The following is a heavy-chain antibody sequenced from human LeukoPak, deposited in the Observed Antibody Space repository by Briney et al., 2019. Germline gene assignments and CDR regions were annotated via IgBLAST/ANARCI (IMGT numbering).Heavy chain of an antibody. V-gene: IGHV3-7*01. D-gene: IGHD2-21*02. CDR2: IKQDGSQQ. CDR3: ARYQHCGGDCYPLDF. J-gene: IGHJ4*02. Sequence: GGSLRLSCAASGFTLSTYYMSWVRQAPGNGLEFVANIKQDGSQQSYVKSVEGRFAISRDNAKNSLYLQMNGLRVEDTAIYYCARYQHCGGDCYPLDFWGQGTLVTVSS. CDR1: GFTLSTYY.